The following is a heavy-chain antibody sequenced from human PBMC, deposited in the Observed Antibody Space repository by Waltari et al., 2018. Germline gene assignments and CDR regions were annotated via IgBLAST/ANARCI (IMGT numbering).Heavy chain of an antibody. CDR3: AREVVPAATIVVNWFDP. CDR2: INTNSGNP. CDR1: GYSFTSYA. V-gene: IGHV7-4-1*02. Sequence: QVELVQSGPELKKPGASVKVSCRASGYSFTSYAINWVRQAPGRGFELMGWINTNSGNPTYGQGFTGRFFCSLDTSGSTAFLQINSLEAEDTAVYYCAREVVPAATIVVNWFDPWGQGTLVTVSS. J-gene: IGHJ5*02. D-gene: IGHD2-2*01.